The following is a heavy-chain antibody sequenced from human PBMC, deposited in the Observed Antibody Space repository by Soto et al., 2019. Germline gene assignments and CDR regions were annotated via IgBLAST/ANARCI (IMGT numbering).Heavy chain of an antibody. CDR2: IWYDGSNK. Sequence: PWGSLRLSCASSGFTFSSYSMHWVRQAPGKGLEWVAVIWYDGSNKYYADSVKGRFTISRDNSKNTLYLQMNSLRAEDMAVYYCARAGGGYCSGGSCYHDAFDIWGQGTMVTVSS. CDR3: ARAGGGYCSGGSCYHDAFDI. CDR1: GFTFSSYS. V-gene: IGHV3-33*01. D-gene: IGHD2-15*01. J-gene: IGHJ3*02.